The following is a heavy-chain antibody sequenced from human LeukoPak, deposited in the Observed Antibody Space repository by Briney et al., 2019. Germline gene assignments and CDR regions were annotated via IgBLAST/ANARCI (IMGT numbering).Heavy chain of an antibody. J-gene: IGHJ6*02. CDR3: ARECIAVAGSHYYYYYGMDV. D-gene: IGHD6-19*01. CDR1: GYTFTGYY. V-gene: IGHV1-2*02. CDR2: INPNSGGT. Sequence: ASVKVSCKASGYTFTGYYMHWVRQAPGQGLEWMGWINPNSGGTNYAQKFQGRVTMTRDTSISTAYMEPSRLRSDDTAVYYCARECIAVAGSHYYYYYGMDVWGQGTTVTVSS.